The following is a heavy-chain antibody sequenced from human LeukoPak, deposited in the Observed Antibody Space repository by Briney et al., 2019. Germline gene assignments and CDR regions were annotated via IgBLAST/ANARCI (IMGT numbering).Heavy chain of an antibody. CDR1: GDSVSSNSAA. Sequence: PSQTLSLTCAISGDSVSSNSAAWNWIRQSPSRGLEWLGRTYYRSKWYNDYAVSVKSRITINPDTSKNQFSLNLSSVTAADTAMYYCARDGSGWYGGKIDFWGQGTLVTVSS. J-gene: IGHJ4*02. D-gene: IGHD6-19*01. CDR3: ARDGSGWYGGKIDF. V-gene: IGHV6-1*01. CDR2: TYYRSKWYN.